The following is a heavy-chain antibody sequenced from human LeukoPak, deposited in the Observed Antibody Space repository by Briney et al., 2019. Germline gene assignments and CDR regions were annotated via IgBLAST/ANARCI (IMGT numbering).Heavy chain of an antibody. Sequence: ASVKVSCKVLGYSFSDYYTHWVQQAPGKGLVWMGFVDPEDGDTMYAAKFQGRLTITADMSKDTAYMELRDLRSDDTAAYYCARLPKGTYVSFDRWGQGTLVTVSS. V-gene: IGHV1-69-2*01. CDR2: VDPEDGDT. J-gene: IGHJ4*02. CDR1: GYSFSDYY. D-gene: IGHD3-16*01. CDR3: ARLPKGTYVSFDR.